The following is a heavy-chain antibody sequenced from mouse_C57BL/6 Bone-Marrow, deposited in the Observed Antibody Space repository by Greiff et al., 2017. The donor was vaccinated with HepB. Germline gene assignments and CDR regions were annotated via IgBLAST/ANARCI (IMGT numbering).Heavy chain of an antibody. V-gene: IGHV5-15*01. D-gene: IGHD1-1*01. CDR2: ISNLAYSI. Sequence: EVQVVESGGGLVQPGGSLKLSCAASGFTFSDYGMAWVRQAPRKGPEWVAFISNLAYSIYYADTVTGRFTISRENAKNTLYLEMSSLRSEDTAMYYCARLYYGSSHYYAMDYWGQGTSVTVSS. CDR1: GFTFSDYG. J-gene: IGHJ4*01. CDR3: ARLYYGSSHYYAMDY.